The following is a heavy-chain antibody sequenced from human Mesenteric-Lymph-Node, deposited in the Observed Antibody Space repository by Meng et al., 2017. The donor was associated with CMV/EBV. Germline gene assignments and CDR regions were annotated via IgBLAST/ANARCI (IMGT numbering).Heavy chain of an antibody. CDR2: IRHDGSNK. V-gene: IGHV3-30*02. CDR1: GFTFSTYG. CDR3: ARKPTLSSAWGY. D-gene: IGHD1-1*01. Sequence: GGSLRLSCEASGFTFSTYGMHWVRQAQGKGLEWVAFIRHDGSNKNYADSVKGRFTISRDNSKNTLYLQMNSLRPEDTAVYYCARKPTLSSAWGYWGHGVLVTVSS. J-gene: IGHJ4*01.